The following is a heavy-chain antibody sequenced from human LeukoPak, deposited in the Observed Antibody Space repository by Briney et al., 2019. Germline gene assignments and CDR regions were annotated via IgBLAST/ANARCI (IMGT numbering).Heavy chain of an antibody. CDR1: GGSISSYY. J-gene: IGHJ2*01. CDR2: IYTSGST. D-gene: IGHD6-19*01. Sequence: SETLSLTCTVSGGSISSYYWSWIRQPAGKGLEWIGRIYTSGSTNYNPSLKSRVTMSVDTSKNQFSLKLSSVTAADTAVYYCARVWGCASGSGWSCGYWYFDLWGRGTLVTVSS. CDR3: ARVWGCASGSGWSCGYWYFDL. V-gene: IGHV4-4*07.